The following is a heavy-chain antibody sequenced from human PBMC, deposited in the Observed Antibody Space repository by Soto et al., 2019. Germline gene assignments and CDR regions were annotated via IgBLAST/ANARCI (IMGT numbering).Heavy chain of an antibody. Sequence: QLQLQESGSGLVKPSQTLSLTCAVAGGSISSGNYYGSWIRQPPGKGLEWIGFIYDSGTTYYNPPVQGRVTISAEESGNQFSLRLSSVNAADTAVYFCTTSGSYFSFGVYFDPWGQGTLLTVSS. CDR2: IYDSGTT. J-gene: IGHJ4*02. CDR1: GGSISSGNYY. D-gene: IGHD3-16*01. V-gene: IGHV4-30-2*01. CDR3: TTSGSYFSFGVYFDP.